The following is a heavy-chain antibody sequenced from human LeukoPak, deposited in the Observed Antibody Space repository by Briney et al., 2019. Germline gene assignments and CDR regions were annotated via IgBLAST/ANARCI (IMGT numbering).Heavy chain of an antibody. J-gene: IGHJ5*02. CDR2: IYSDGST. Sequence: GGSLRLSCAASGFTVSSNYMSWVRQAPGKGLEWVSVIYSDGSTYYANSVKGRFTISRDNSKNTLYLQMNSLRAEDTAVYYCARVLVVVAATLFDPWGQGTLVTVSS. D-gene: IGHD2-15*01. V-gene: IGHV3-53*01. CDR3: ARVLVVVAATLFDP. CDR1: GFTVSSNY.